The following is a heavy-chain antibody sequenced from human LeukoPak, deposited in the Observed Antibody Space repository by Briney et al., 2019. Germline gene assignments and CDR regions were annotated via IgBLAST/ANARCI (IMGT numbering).Heavy chain of an antibody. Sequence: GGSLRLSCAASRFTLNTYAMSWVRQAPGKGMEWVSAISGSGGTTSYADSVKGRFTISRDNAKNSLYLQMNSLRAEDTALYYCAKAFRVAVAGQDAFDIWGQGTMVTVSS. V-gene: IGHV3-23*01. CDR3: AKAFRVAVAGQDAFDI. D-gene: IGHD6-19*01. J-gene: IGHJ3*02. CDR2: ISGSGGTT. CDR1: RFTLNTYA.